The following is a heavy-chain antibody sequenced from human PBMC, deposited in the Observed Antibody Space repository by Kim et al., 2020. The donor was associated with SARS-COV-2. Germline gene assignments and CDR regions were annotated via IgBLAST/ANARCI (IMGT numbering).Heavy chain of an antibody. V-gene: IGHV3-7*01. Sequence: YMESVRGRFTTSRDDAKNSVYLQMTTLRVEDTALYYCARDPAYGAVDYWGHGTLVTVTS. J-gene: IGHJ4*01. D-gene: IGHD3-16*01. CDR3: ARDPAYGAVDY.